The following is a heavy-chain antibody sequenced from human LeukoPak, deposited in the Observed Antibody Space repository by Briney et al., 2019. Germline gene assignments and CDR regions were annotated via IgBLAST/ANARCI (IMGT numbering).Heavy chain of an antibody. D-gene: IGHD6-6*01. CDR2: ISSSSSYI. CDR1: GFTFSSYS. Sequence: PGGSLRLSCAASGFTFSSYSMNWVRQAPGKGLEWVSSISSSSSYIYYADSVKGRFTISRDNDKNSLYLQMNSLRAEDTAVYYCAREGGYSSSSGGDYWGQGTLVTVSS. J-gene: IGHJ4*02. CDR3: AREGGYSSSSGGDY. V-gene: IGHV3-21*01.